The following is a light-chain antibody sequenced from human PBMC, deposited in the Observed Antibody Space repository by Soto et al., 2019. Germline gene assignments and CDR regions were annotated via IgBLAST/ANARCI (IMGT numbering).Light chain of an antibody. CDR1: QDISNY. J-gene: IGKJ2*01. Sequence: DIQMTQSPSSLSASVGDRVTVTCQASQDISNYLNWYQQKPGKAPKLLIYDASNLETGVPSRFSGSGSGTDFTFTINSLQPEDIATYYCQQYDNLPPMYTLGQGTKLEIK. CDR2: DAS. V-gene: IGKV1-33*01. CDR3: QQYDNLPPMYT.